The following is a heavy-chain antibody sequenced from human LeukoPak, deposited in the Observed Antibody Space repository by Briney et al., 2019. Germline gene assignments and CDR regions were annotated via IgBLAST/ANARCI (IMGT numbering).Heavy chain of an antibody. CDR2: ITSSSSSI. V-gene: IGHV3-21*01. CDR1: GFTFSIYT. D-gene: IGHD4/OR15-4a*01. CDR3: ARDLAWGAY. Sequence: GGSLRLSCVASGFTFSIYTMSWVRQAPGKGLEWVSSITSSSSSIYSADSVKGRLTISRDNAKNSLYLEMNGLRDEDTAVCYCARDLAWGAYWGQGTLVTVSS. J-gene: IGHJ4*02.